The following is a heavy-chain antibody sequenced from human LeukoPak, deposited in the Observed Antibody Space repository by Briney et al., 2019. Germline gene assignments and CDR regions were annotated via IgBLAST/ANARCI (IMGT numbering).Heavy chain of an antibody. Sequence: GGSLRLSCAASGFTVSSNYMSWVRQAPGKGLEWVSVIYSGGSTYYADSVKGRFTISRDNSKNTLYLQMNSLRAEDTAVYYCAREGWLQPSDYWGQGTLVTVSS. J-gene: IGHJ4*02. D-gene: IGHD5-24*01. CDR3: AREGWLQPSDY. CDR2: IYSGGST. CDR1: GFTVSSNY. V-gene: IGHV3-66*01.